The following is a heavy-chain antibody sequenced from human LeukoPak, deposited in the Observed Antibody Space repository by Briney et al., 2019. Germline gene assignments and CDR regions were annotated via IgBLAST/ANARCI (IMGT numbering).Heavy chain of an antibody. CDR2: ISYSGNT. V-gene: IGHV4-30-2*03. D-gene: IGHD5-18*01. CDR1: GVSISRGGYS. J-gene: IGHJ3*02. Sequence: PSETLSLTCAVSGVSISRGGYSWSWIRQPPGKGLEWIGSISYSGNTYYNPSLKSRVTISVDTSKNHFSLKLSSVTAADTAVYYCARGYSYGPNDAFDIWGQGTMVTISS. CDR3: ARGYSYGPNDAFDI.